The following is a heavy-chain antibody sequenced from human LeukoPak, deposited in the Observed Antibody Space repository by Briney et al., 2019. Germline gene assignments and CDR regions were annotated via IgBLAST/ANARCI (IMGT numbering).Heavy chain of an antibody. V-gene: IGHV1-2*02. D-gene: IGHD2-2*01. Sequence: GASVKVSCKASGYTFTGYYMHWVRQAPGQGLEWMGWINPNSGGTNYAQKFQGRVTMTRDTSISTAYMELSSLRSDDTAVYYCARLYCSSTSCHPDYWGQGTPVTVSS. CDR3: ARLYCSSTSCHPDY. CDR2: INPNSGGT. J-gene: IGHJ4*02. CDR1: GYTFTGYY.